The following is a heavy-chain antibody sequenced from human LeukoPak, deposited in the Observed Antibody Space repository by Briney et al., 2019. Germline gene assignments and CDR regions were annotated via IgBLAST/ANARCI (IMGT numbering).Heavy chain of an antibody. J-gene: IGHJ6*02. Sequence: GGSLRLSCAASGFTFSSYAMSWVRQAPGKGLEWVSAISGSGGSTYYADSVKGRFTISRDNSKNTLYLQMNSLRAEDTAVYHCAKDEGSSWYPPSYYYGMDVWGQGTTVTVSS. CDR3: AKDEGSSWYPPSYYYGMDV. D-gene: IGHD6-13*01. CDR2: ISGSGGST. V-gene: IGHV3-23*01. CDR1: GFTFSSYA.